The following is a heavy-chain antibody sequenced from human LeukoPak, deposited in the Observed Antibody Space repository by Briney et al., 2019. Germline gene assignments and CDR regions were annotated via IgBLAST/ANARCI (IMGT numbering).Heavy chain of an antibody. D-gene: IGHD3-3*01. CDR2: ISWDGGNT. CDR3: AKDMSDDAAILDY. J-gene: IGHJ4*02. V-gene: IGHV3-43D*03. CDR1: GFTFDDYA. Sequence: GSLRLSCAASGFTFDDYAMHWVRQAPGKGLEWVSLISWDGGNTYYADSVKGRFAISRDNSKNSLYLQMNSLRAEDTALYYCAKDMSDDAAILDYWGQGTLVTVSS.